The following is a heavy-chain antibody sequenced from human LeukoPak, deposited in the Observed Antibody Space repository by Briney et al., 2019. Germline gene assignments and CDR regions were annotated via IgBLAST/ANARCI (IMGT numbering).Heavy chain of an antibody. CDR3: ARADQGPLDY. V-gene: IGHV3-9*01. D-gene: IGHD2-2*01. CDR2: ISWNSGSI. J-gene: IGHJ4*02. Sequence: GGSLRLSCAASGFTFDDYAMHWVRQAPGKGLEWVSGISWNSGSIGYADSVKGRFTISRDNAKNSLYLQMNSLRAEDTAVFYCARADQGPLDYWGQGTLVTVSS. CDR1: GFTFDDYA.